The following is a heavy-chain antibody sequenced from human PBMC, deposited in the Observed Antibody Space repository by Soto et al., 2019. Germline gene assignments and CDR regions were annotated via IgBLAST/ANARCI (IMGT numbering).Heavy chain of an antibody. Sequence: PGGSLRLSCAASGFAFSTFAMAWVRQAPGKGLEWVSYISGSSSTIYYADSVKGRFTISRDNAKNSLYLQMNSLRDEDTAVYYCARDLFSGMVRSSTDYWGQGTLVTVSS. V-gene: IGHV3-48*02. CDR3: ARDLFSGMVRSSTDY. CDR1: GFAFSTFA. J-gene: IGHJ4*02. CDR2: ISGSSSTI. D-gene: IGHD5-18*01.